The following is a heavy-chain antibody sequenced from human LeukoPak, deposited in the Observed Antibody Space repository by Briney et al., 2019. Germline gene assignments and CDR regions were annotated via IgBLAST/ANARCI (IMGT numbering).Heavy chain of an antibody. CDR1: GYTFTSYG. CDR2: ISAYNGNT. Sequence: AASVKVSCKASGYTFTSYGISWVRQAPGQGLEWMGWISAYNGNTNYAQKVQGRVTMTTDTSTSTAYMELRNLRSDDTAVYYCARVGYFHDSSGYRNWFDPWGQGTLVTVSS. D-gene: IGHD3-22*01. CDR3: ARVGYFHDSSGYRNWFDP. V-gene: IGHV1-18*01. J-gene: IGHJ5*02.